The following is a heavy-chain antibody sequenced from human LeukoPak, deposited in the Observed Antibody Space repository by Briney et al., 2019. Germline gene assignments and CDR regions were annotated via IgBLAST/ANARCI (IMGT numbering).Heavy chain of an antibody. J-gene: IGHJ5*02. D-gene: IGHD2-15*01. CDR3: AKEVAATVDP. Sequence: PGGSLRLSCAASGLTLSSYAMRWVRQAAGKVLEWVSSISGSGGSTYYADSVKGRFTISRDNSKNTLYLQMNSLRAEDTAVYYCAKEVAATVDPWGQGTLVTVSS. CDR2: ISGSGGST. V-gene: IGHV3-23*01. CDR1: GLTLSSYA.